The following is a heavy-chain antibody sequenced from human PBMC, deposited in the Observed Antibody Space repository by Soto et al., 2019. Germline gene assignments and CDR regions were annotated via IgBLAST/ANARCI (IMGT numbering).Heavy chain of an antibody. CDR2: ISYDGSNK. V-gene: IGHV3-30*18. CDR1: GFTFSSYG. Sequence: QVQLVESGGGVVQPGRSLRLSCAASGFTFSSYGMHWVRQAPGKGLEWVAVISYDGSNKYYADSVKGRFTISRDNSKNTLYLQMNSLRAEDTAVYYCAKAPQWTMIVSGDYWGQGTLVTVSS. CDR3: AKAPQWTMIVSGDY. D-gene: IGHD3-22*01. J-gene: IGHJ4*02.